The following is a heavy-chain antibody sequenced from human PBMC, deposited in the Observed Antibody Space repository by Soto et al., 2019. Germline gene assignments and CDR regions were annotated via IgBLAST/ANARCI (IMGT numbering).Heavy chain of an antibody. D-gene: IGHD3-3*01. CDR2: INAGEGNT. CDR3: ARVLRGLTIFGVANPGYY. CDR1: GYPFPNYG. V-gene: IGHV1-3*01. Sequence: GASVKVSCKASGYPFPNYGIHWVRQAPGQGLEWVGGINAGEGNTRYSHKFQGRVTITSDQSANTAYMQLSSLKSEDTAVYYCARVLRGLTIFGVANPGYYWG. J-gene: IGHJ4*01.